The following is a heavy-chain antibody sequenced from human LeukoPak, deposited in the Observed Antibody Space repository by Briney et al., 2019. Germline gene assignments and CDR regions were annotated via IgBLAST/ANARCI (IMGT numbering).Heavy chain of an antibody. D-gene: IGHD3/OR15-3a*01. V-gene: IGHV4-4*07. J-gene: IGHJ4*02. CDR2: IYTSGST. CDR3: ARDADGFSYYFDY. Sequence: SETLSLTCTVSGGSVSSNYWSWIRQPAGKGLEWIGRIYTSGSTNYTPSLKSRVTMSVDTSKNQFSLKLSSVTAADTAVYYCARDADGFSYYFDYWGQGTLVTVSS. CDR1: GGSVSSNY.